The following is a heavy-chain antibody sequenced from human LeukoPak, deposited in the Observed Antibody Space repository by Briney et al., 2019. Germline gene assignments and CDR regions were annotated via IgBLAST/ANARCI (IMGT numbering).Heavy chain of an antibody. CDR2: IYYSGST. J-gene: IGHJ3*02. D-gene: IGHD2-15*01. Sequence: SETLSLTCTVSGDSISSSSYYWGWIRQPPGKGLEWIGSIYYSGSTYYNPSLQSRVTISVDTSKNSLSLKLSSVTTADTAVYYCARRPRYCSDSSCWGRTFDIWGQGTMVTVSS. CDR3: ARRPRYCSDSSCWGRTFDI. V-gene: IGHV4-39*01. CDR1: GDSISSSSYY.